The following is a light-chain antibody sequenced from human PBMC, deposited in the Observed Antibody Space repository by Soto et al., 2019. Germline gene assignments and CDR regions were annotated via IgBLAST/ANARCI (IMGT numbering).Light chain of an antibody. CDR3: QQYSDSPLT. Sequence: EIVLPQSPGTLSLSPGERATLSCRASQTVRTNYLAWFQHKPGQAPRLLIYGASSRATGIPDRFSGSGSGTDFTLTINRLEPEDFAVYFCQQYSDSPLTFGGGTKVEIK. CDR1: QTVRTNY. CDR2: GAS. V-gene: IGKV3-20*01. J-gene: IGKJ4*01.